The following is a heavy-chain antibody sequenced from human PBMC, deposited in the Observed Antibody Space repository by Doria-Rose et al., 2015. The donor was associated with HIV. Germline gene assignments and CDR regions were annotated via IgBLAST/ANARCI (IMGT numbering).Heavy chain of an antibody. V-gene: IGHV3-21*01. J-gene: IGHJ4*02. CDR1: GFTFSSHR. CDR3: ATGVTLDY. Sequence: VQLVQSGGGLVRPGGSLRLSCATSGFTFSSHRINWVCQAPGNGLEWVSSISSTSAYINYADSVRGRFTISRDNARNSLYLQMDSLRAEDTAIYYCATGVTLDYWGQGTLVTVSS. D-gene: IGHD3-10*01. CDR2: ISSTSAYI.